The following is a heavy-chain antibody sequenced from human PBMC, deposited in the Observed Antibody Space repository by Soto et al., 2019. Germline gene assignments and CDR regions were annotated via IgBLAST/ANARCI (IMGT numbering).Heavy chain of an antibody. V-gene: IGHV4-31*03. CDR1: GGSISSGGYF. CDR2: INYSGST. Sequence: SETLSLTCTVSGGSISSGGYFWSWIRQHPGKGLEWIGDINYSGSTYSNPSLKSRVTIPVDTSKNQFSLKLNSVTAADTAVYYCARDILLWFGELPPRAHDAFDIWGQGTMVTVSS. D-gene: IGHD3-10*01. CDR3: ARDILLWFGELPPRAHDAFDI. J-gene: IGHJ3*02.